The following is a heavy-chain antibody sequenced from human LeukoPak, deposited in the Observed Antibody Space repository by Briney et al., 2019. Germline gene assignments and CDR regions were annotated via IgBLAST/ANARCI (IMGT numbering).Heavy chain of an antibody. CDR2: ISGSGGST. D-gene: IGHD2-2*01. Sequence: GGSLRLSCAASGFTFSSYAMSWVRQAPGKGLEWVSAISGSGGSTYYADSVKGRFTISRDNSKNTLYLQMNSLRAEDTAVYYCAKHDELGYCSSTSCSHFDYRGQGTLVTVSS. J-gene: IGHJ4*02. CDR1: GFTFSSYA. V-gene: IGHV3-23*01. CDR3: AKHDELGYCSSTSCSHFDY.